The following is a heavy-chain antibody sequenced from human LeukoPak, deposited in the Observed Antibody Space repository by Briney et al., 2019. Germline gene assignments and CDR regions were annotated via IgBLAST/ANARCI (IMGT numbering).Heavy chain of an antibody. CDR3: ARDRPRSRGIFDY. CDR2: ISYDGSNK. CDR1: GFTFSSYA. V-gene: IGHV3-30-3*01. D-gene: IGHD2/OR15-2a*01. Sequence: GGSLRLSCAASGFTFSSYAMHWVRQAPGKGLEWVAVISYDGSNKYYADSVKGRFTISRDNSKNTLYLQMNSLRAEDTAVYYCARDRPRSRGIFDYWGQGTLVTVSS. J-gene: IGHJ4*02.